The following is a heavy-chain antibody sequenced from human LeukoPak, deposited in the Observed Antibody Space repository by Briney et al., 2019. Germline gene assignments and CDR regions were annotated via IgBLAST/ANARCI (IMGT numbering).Heavy chain of an antibody. V-gene: IGHV5-51*01. CDR3: ARHFSSAWFGY. D-gene: IGHD2-2*01. CDR1: GYNFTNYW. Sequence: GESLKISCQGFGYNFTNYWNGWVRQMPGKGLEWLGNINPADSYITHSPSFQGQVTFSADKSINTAYLHLTSLEASDTAMYYCARHFSSAWFGYWGQGTLVTVSS. CDR2: INPADSYI. J-gene: IGHJ4*02.